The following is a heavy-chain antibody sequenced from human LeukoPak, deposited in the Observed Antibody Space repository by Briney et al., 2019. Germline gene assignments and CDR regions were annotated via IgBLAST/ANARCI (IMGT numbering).Heavy chain of an antibody. J-gene: IGHJ4*02. CDR1: GFTFSNYG. V-gene: IGHV3-30*02. D-gene: IGHD1-26*01. CDR2: IRYDGSNK. Sequence: GGSLRLSCAASGFTFSNYGMHWVRQAPGKGLEWVAFIRYDGSNKYYADSVKGRFTISRDNSKNTLYLQMNSLRAEDTAVYYCARERELPGDLDYWGQETLVTVSS. CDR3: ARERELPGDLDY.